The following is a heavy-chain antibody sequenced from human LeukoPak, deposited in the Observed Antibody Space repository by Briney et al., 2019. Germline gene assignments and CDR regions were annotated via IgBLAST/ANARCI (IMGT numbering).Heavy chain of an antibody. CDR1: GGSISSSNYY. V-gene: IGHV4-39*01. Sequence: PSETLSLTCTVSGGSISSSNYYWGWIRQPQGKGLEWIGSIYYSGGTYYNPSLKSRVTISVDTSKKQFSLKLSSVTAADTAVYYCARAPEMIVVVRGGNFDYWGQGTLVTVSS. CDR2: IYYSGGT. J-gene: IGHJ4*02. D-gene: IGHD3-22*01. CDR3: ARAPEMIVVVRGGNFDY.